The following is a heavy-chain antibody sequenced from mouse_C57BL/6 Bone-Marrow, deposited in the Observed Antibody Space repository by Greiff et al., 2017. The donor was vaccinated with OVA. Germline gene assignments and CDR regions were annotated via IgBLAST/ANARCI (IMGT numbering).Heavy chain of an antibody. CDR3: TTRWLLRGY. CDR2: IDPENGDT. J-gene: IGHJ2*01. V-gene: IGHV14-4*01. CDR1: GFNIKDDY. D-gene: IGHD2-3*01. Sequence: VQLQQSGAELVRPGASVKLSCTASGFNIKDDYMHWVKQRPEQGLEWIGWIDPENGDTEYASKFQGKATITAYTSSNTAYLQLSSLTSADTSVYYCTTRWLLRGYWGQGTTLTVSS.